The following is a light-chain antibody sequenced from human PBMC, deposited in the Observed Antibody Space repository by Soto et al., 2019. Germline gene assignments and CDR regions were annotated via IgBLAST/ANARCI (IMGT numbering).Light chain of an antibody. V-gene: IGKV3-20*01. J-gene: IGKJ1*01. CDR2: SAF. Sequence: EIVLTQSPGTLSLSPGERGTLSCRASQSVSSNYLAWYQQKPGQAPRLLIYSAFSMPTGIPDRFSGSGSGTDFPLTISRLEPEDFAVYYCQYYGSSPWTFGQGTKVEIK. CDR1: QSVSSNY. CDR3: QYYGSSPWT.